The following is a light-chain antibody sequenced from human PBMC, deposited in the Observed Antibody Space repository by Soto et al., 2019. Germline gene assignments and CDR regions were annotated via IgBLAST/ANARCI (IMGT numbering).Light chain of an antibody. Sequence: EIVLTQSPGTLSLSPGERATLSCSASQSVSSNLAWYQQKPGQAPRLLIYGASTRATGIPARFSGSGSGTEFTLTISSLQSEDFAVYYCQQYNTWRSITFGQGTRLEIK. CDR3: QQYNTWRSIT. CDR2: GAS. J-gene: IGKJ5*01. CDR1: QSVSSN. V-gene: IGKV3-15*01.